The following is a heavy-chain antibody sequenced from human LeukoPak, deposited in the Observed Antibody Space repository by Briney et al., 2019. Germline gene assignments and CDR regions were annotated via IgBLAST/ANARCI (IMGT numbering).Heavy chain of an antibody. J-gene: IGHJ5*02. V-gene: IGHV1-18*01. Sequence: ASVKVSCKASGYTFTSYGISWVRQAPGQGLEWMGWISAYNGNTNYAQKLQGRVTMTTDTSTSTAYMELRSLRSDDTAVYYCARDLLAGSGFTRANNWLDPWGQGTLVTVSS. CDR2: ISAYNGNT. CDR3: ARDLLAGSGFTRANNWLDP. CDR1: GYTFTSYG. D-gene: IGHD3-10*01.